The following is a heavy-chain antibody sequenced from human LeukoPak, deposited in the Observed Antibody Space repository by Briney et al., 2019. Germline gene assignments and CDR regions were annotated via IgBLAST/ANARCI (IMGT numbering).Heavy chain of an antibody. CDR1: GYTFSNYG. Sequence: ASVKVSCKTSGYTFSNYGVSWVRQAPGQGLEWMGWIGRDGDDRKYAAKVQGRVTMTKDTSTSTAYMELRSLTSDDTAVYYCVRGMAVAGIYLYWGQGTLVTVSS. J-gene: IGHJ4*01. CDR3: VRGMAVAGIYLY. D-gene: IGHD6-19*01. V-gene: IGHV1-18*01. CDR2: IGRDGDDR.